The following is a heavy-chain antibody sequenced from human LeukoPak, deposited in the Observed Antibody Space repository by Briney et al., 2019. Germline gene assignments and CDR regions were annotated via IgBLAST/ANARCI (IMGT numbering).Heavy chain of an antibody. CDR3: AKVPGYCSSTSCLGFDY. CDR2: IRYDGSNK. Sequence: GGSLRLSCVVSGFSFGSEAMSWVRQAPGRGLEWVAFIRYDGSNKYYADSVKGRFTISRDNSKNTLYLQMNSLRAEDTAVYYCAKVPGYCSSTSCLGFDYWGQGTLVTVSS. J-gene: IGHJ4*02. V-gene: IGHV3-30*02. D-gene: IGHD2-2*01. CDR1: GFSFGSEA.